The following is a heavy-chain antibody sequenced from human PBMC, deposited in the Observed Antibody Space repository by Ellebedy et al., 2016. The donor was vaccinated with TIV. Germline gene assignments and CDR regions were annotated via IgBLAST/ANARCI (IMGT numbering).Heavy chain of an antibody. D-gene: IGHD3-22*01. CDR2: INPSDGST. CDR1: GYTFTSYY. J-gene: IGHJ4*02. CDR3: ARALEGMDYYDSSGYFFDY. Sequence: ASVKVSXKASGYTFTSYYMHWVRQAPGQGLEWMGIINPSDGSTTYAQKFQGRVTMTRDTSTSTVYMELSSLRPEDTAVYYCARALEGMDYYDSSGYFFDYWGQGTLVTVSS. V-gene: IGHV1-46*01.